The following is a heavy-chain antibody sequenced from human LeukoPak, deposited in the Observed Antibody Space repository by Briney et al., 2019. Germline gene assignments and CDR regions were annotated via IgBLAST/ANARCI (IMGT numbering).Heavy chain of an antibody. CDR3: ARGLSSGWQGH. Sequence: PGGSLRLSCAASGFTFSSNWMSWVRQAPGKGLEWVGNIQPDGSEQYPVDSVKGRFTISRDTAKNSLYLQMNSLRAEDTAVYYCARGLSSGWQGHWGQGTLVTVSS. CDR2: IQPDGSEQ. D-gene: IGHD6-19*01. CDR1: GFTFSSNW. J-gene: IGHJ4*02. V-gene: IGHV3-7*01.